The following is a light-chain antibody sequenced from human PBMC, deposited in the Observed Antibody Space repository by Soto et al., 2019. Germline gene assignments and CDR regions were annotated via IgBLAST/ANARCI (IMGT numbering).Light chain of an antibody. CDR1: PSISSY. Sequence: DIQMTQSPSSLSASVGDRVTITCRASPSISSYLNWYQQKPGKASKLLIYAASSMQSGVPSRFSGSGSGTDFTLTISSLQPEEFATYYCQQSYSTPWTFGQGTMVEIK. J-gene: IGKJ1*01. CDR2: AAS. V-gene: IGKV1-39*01. CDR3: QQSYSTPWT.